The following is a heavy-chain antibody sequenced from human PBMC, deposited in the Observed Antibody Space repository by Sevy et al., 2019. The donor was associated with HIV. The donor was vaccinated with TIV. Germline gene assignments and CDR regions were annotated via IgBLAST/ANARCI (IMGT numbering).Heavy chain of an antibody. Sequence: GGSLRLSCAASGFTFDDYAMHWVRQAPGKGLEWVSGISWNSGSIGYADSVKGRFTISRDNAKNSLYLQMNSLRAEDTALYYCAKDSSLYYYGSGSYETGFDYWGQGTLVTVSS. J-gene: IGHJ4*02. V-gene: IGHV3-9*01. CDR3: AKDSSLYYYGSGSYETGFDY. CDR1: GFTFDDYA. CDR2: ISWNSGSI. D-gene: IGHD3-10*01.